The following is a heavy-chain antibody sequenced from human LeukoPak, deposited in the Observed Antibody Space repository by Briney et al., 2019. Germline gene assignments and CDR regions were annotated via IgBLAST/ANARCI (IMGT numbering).Heavy chain of an antibody. CDR2: IWYDGSNK. CDR1: GFTFSNFW. J-gene: IGHJ3*02. CDR3: ARGYSYGYRSAFDI. D-gene: IGHD5-18*01. V-gene: IGHV3-33*08. Sequence: GGSLRLSCTASGFTFSNFWMGWVRQAPGKGLEWVAVIWYDGSNKYYADSVKGRFTISRDNSKNTLYLQMNSLRAEDTAVYYCARGYSYGYRSAFDIWGQGTMVTVSS.